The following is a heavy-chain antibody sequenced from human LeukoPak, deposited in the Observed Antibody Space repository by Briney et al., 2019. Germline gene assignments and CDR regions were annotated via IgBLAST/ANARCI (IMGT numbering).Heavy chain of an antibody. CDR2: VHLSGRT. J-gene: IGHJ4*02. CDR1: GGSISTTNW. V-gene: IGHV4-4*02. CDR3: AREGGPYRPLDY. Sequence: PSETLSLTCGVSGGSISTTNWWTWVRQPPGEGLGWIGEVHLSGRTHYNPSLESRVTMSVDMSENHISLRLTSVTAADTAVYYCAREGGPYRPLDYSGQGTLVTVSS.